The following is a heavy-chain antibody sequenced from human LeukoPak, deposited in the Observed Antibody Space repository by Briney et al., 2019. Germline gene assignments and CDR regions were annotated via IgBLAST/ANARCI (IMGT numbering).Heavy chain of an antibody. D-gene: IGHD1-26*01. J-gene: IGHJ1*01. CDR2: INPSSGGT. V-gene: IGHV1-2*02. Sequence: ASVKVSCKASGYTFTGYFMYWVRQAPGQGLEWMGWINPSSGGTNFAQRFQGRVSMTRDTSISTAYMELSRLTSDDTAVFYCARGPVGATTTEYFQHWGQGTLVTVSS. CDR1: GYTFTGYF. CDR3: ARGPVGATTTEYFQH.